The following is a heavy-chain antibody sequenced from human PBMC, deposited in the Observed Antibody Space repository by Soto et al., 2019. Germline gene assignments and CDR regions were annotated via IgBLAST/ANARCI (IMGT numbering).Heavy chain of an antibody. CDR3: ARTLTIFGVVNWFDP. V-gene: IGHV1-18*01. J-gene: IGHJ5*02. Sequence: EASVKVSCKASGYTFTSYGISWVRQAPGQGLEWMGWISAYNGNTNYAQKLQGRVTMTTDTSKNQFSLKLSSVTAADTAVYYCARTLTIFGVVNWFDPWGQGTLVTVSS. D-gene: IGHD3-3*01. CDR2: ISAYNGNT. CDR1: GYTFTSYG.